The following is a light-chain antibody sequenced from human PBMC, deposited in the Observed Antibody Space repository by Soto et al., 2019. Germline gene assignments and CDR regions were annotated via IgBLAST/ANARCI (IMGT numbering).Light chain of an antibody. V-gene: IGLV2-23*01. CDR1: SSDVGTYNL. CDR3: CSFAHGSKLM. J-gene: IGLJ3*02. CDR2: ETS. Sequence: QSALTQPASVSGSRGQSITISCTGTSSDVGTYNLVSWYQHHPGKAPKRMIYETSKRPSGVSNRFFGSKSGNTASLTISGLQAEDEADYYCCSFAHGSKLMFGGGTKLTVL.